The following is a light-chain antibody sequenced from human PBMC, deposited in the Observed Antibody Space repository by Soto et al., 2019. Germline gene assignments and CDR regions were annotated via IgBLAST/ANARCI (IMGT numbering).Light chain of an antibody. CDR2: GAS. Sequence: EIVLTQSPGTLSLSPGERATLPCRASQSVSSNFLAWYQQKPGQAPRLLIYGASSRATGIPDRFSGSGSGTDFTLTISRLEPEDFAVYYCQQYGSSPRTFGQGTKEEIK. V-gene: IGKV3-20*01. CDR1: QSVSSNF. J-gene: IGKJ1*01. CDR3: QQYGSSPRT.